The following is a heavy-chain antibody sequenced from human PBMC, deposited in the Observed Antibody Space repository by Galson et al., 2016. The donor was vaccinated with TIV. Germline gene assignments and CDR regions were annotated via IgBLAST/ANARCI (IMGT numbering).Heavy chain of an antibody. CDR1: RLTLSSYA. J-gene: IGHJ6*02. V-gene: IGHV3-66*01. D-gene: IGHD3-16*01. Sequence: SLRLSCAVYRLTLSSYAMTWVRQAPGKGLEWVSSINKNGVTYHADSVQGRFSTSRDNSKNTLYLQMNSLRADDTGVYYCARDGPAGVEASTGQWGNYYGMDVWGQGTTVTVSS. CDR3: ARDGPAGVEASTGQWGNYYGMDV. CDR2: INKNGVT.